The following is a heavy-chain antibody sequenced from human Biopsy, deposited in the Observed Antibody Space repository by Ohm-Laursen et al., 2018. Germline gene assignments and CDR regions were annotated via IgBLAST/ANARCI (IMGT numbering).Heavy chain of an antibody. CDR1: GGSISSGGSY. J-gene: IGHJ5*02. CDR3: ARGDYFDSNGYFWFDP. D-gene: IGHD3-22*01. V-gene: IGHV4-31*01. CDR2: IFNSANT. Sequence: TLSLTCTVSGGSISSGGSYWSWTRQRPGKGLEWIGYIFNSANTYYNPSLKNLITISGDTSKNQFSLKLSSVTAADTAVYYCARGDYFDSNGYFWFDPWGQGTLVTVSS.